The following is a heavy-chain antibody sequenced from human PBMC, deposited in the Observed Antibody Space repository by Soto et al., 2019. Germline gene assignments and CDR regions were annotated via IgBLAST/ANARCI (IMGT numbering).Heavy chain of an antibody. Sequence: GGSLRLSCAASGFTFNIYWMHWVRQAPGKGLEWVAVISYDGSNKYYADSVKGRFTISRDNSKNTLYLQMNSLRAEDTAVYYCAKGDDYGDYGYGMDGWGQGTKVTVS. D-gene: IGHD4-17*01. CDR2: ISYDGSNK. V-gene: IGHV3-30*18. CDR3: AKGDDYGDYGYGMDG. J-gene: IGHJ6*02. CDR1: GFTFNIYW.